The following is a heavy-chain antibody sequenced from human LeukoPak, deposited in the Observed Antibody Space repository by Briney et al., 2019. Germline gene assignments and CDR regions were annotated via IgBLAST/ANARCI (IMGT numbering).Heavy chain of an antibody. D-gene: IGHD1-7*01. V-gene: IGHV3-30*02. CDR3: AKMDWNYANLGFDY. CDR2: IRYDGSNK. CDR1: GFTFSSYG. Sequence: PGGSLRLSCAASGFTFSSYGMHWVRQAPGKGLEWVAFIRYDGSNKYYADSVKGRFTISRDNSKNTLYLQMNSLRAEDTAVYYCAKMDWNYANLGFDYWGQGTLVTVSS. J-gene: IGHJ4*02.